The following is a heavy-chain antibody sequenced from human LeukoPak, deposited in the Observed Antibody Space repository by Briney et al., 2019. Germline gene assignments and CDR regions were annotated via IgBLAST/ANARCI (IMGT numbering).Heavy chain of an antibody. J-gene: IGHJ4*02. CDR1: GYTLTELS. CDR2: FDPEDGET. D-gene: IGHD3-22*01. V-gene: IGHV1-24*01. CDR3: ATDLTTLAHYYDSSGYAFDY. Sequence: GASVKVSCKVSGYTLTELSMHWVRQAPGKGLEWMGGFDPEDGETIYAQKFQGRVTMTEDTSTNTGYMELSRLRYVEAAVYYWATDLTTLAHYYDSSGYAFDYWGQGTLVTVSS.